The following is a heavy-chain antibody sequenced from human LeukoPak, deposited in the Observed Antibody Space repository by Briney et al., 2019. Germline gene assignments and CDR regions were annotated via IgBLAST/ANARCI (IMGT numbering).Heavy chain of an antibody. J-gene: IGHJ2*01. D-gene: IGHD5-18*01. V-gene: IGHV1-69*01. CDR1: GGTFGSYV. CDR2: IIPIFGTA. Sequence: SVKVSCKASGGTFGSYVISWVRQAPGQGLDWMGGIIPIFGTAHYAQKFQGRLTITADESTSTVYMEMSSLRSEDTAMYYCAKEGDTALVTGYFDLWGRGTLVTVSS. CDR3: AKEGDTALVTGYFDL.